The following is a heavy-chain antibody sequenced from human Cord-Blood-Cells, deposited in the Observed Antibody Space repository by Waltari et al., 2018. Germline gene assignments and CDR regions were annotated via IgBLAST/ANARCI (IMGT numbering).Heavy chain of an antibody. Sequence: QVQLQESGPGLVKPSETLSLTCTVSGYSISSGYYWGWIRQPPGKGLEWIGSIYHSGSTYDNPSLKSRGTISVDTSKNQFSLKLSSVTAADTAVYYCARPSLTVTGDYWGQGILVTVSS. CDR3: ARPSLTVTGDY. CDR2: IYHSGST. CDR1: GYSISSGYY. V-gene: IGHV4-38-2*02. D-gene: IGHD4-4*01. J-gene: IGHJ4*02.